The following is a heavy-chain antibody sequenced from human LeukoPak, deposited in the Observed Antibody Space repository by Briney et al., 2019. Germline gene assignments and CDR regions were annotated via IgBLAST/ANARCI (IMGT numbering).Heavy chain of an antibody. Sequence: SETLSLTCAVYGGSFSGYYWSWIRQPPGKGLEWIGEINHSGSTNCNPSLKSRVTISVDTSKNQFSLKLSSVTAADTAVYYCARGPRGGSGSYAVVYYYYGMDVWGQGTTVTVSS. V-gene: IGHV4-34*01. CDR1: GGSFSGYY. J-gene: IGHJ6*02. CDR3: ARGPRGGSGSYAVVYYYYGMDV. CDR2: INHSGST. D-gene: IGHD3-10*01.